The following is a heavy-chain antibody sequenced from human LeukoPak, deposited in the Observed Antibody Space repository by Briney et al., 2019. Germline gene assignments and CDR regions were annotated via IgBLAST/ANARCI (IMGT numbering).Heavy chain of an antibody. J-gene: IGHJ5*02. Sequence: SETLSLTCTVSGGSISSYYWSWIRQPAGKGLEWIGRIYTSGSTNYNPSLKSRVTMSVDTSKNQFSLQLNSVTPEDTAVYYCARDPGYDFWSGYRGFDPWGQGTLVTVSS. V-gene: IGHV4-4*07. CDR3: ARDPGYDFWSGYRGFDP. CDR1: GGSISSYY. CDR2: IYTSGST. D-gene: IGHD3-3*01.